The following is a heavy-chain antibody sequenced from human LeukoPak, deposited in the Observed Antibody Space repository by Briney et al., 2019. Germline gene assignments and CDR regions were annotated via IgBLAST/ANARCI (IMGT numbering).Heavy chain of an antibody. D-gene: IGHD3-10*01. J-gene: IGHJ6*03. CDR3: ARVWVPYYYGSGSSYYMDV. CDR1: GGTFSSYA. CDR2: IIPIFGTA. Sequence: ASVKVSCKASGGTFSSYAISWVRQAPGQGLEWMGGIIPIFGTANYAQKFQGRVTITADKSTSTAYMELSSLRSEDTAVYYCARVWVPYYYGSGSSYYMDVWGKGTTVTVSS. V-gene: IGHV1-69*06.